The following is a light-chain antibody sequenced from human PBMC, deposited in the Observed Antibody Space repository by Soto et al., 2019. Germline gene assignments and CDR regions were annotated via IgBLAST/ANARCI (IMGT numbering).Light chain of an antibody. J-gene: IGLJ2*01. V-gene: IGLV1-44*01. CDR3: AAWDDSLNGHVV. Sequence: QSVLTQPPSASGTPGQRVTISCSGSSSNIGSNTVNWYQQLPGTAPKLLINSNNQRPSWVPDRFSGSKSGTSASLAISGLQSEDEADYYCAAWDDSLNGHVVFGGGTKVTVL. CDR2: SNN. CDR1: SSNIGSNT.